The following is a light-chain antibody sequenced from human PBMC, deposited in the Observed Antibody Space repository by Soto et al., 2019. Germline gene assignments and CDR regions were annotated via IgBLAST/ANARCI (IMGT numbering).Light chain of an antibody. Sequence: DIPLTQAPSFLSASLGDRVTITCRASQGISSYLAWYQQKPGKAPELLIYAASSLQSGVPSRFSGSGSGTEFTLTISSLQPDDFATYYCQQYNTYPVTFGQGTRLEI. CDR3: QQYNTYPVT. J-gene: IGKJ5*01. V-gene: IGKV1-9*01. CDR2: AAS. CDR1: QGISSY.